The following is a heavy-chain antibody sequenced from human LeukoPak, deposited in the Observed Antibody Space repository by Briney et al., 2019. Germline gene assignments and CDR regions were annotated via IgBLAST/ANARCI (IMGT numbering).Heavy chain of an antibody. V-gene: IGHV3-21*04. CDR3: AKDINWNYPRYFDY. CDR2: ISSSSSYI. D-gene: IGHD1-7*01. J-gene: IGHJ4*02. CDR1: GFTFSSYS. Sequence: GGPLRLSCAASGFTFSSYSMNWVRQAPGKGLEWVSSISSSSSYIYYADSVKGRFTISRDNAKNSLYLQMNSLRAEDTAVYYCAKDINWNYPRYFDYWGQGTLLTVSS.